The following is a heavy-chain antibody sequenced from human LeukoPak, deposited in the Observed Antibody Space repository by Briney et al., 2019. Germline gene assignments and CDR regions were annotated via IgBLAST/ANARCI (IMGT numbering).Heavy chain of an antibody. D-gene: IGHD3-10*01. CDR2: IKSKTDGGTT. J-gene: IGHJ6*02. CDR1: GFTFSNAW. CDR3: TTGITMVRGVYYCYYGMDV. Sequence: GGSLRLSCAASGFTFSNAWMSWVRQAPGKGLEWVGRIKSKTDGGTTDYAAPVKGRFTISRDDSKNTLYLQMNSLKTEDTAVYYCTTGITMVRGVYYCYYGMDVWGQGTTVTVSS. V-gene: IGHV3-15*01.